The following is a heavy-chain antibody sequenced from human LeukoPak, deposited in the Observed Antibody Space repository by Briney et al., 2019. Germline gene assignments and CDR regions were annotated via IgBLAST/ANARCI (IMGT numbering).Heavy chain of an antibody. J-gene: IGHJ4*02. Sequence: GGSLRLSCAASGFAFRSFDMSWVRQAPGKGLEWVSSLSGSGDTTYYADSVKGRFTISRDDSNNTLYLQMNSLRAEDTALYYCAKDRSLTLPTFERSGYYYYWGQGTLVTVSS. CDR1: GFAFRSFD. D-gene: IGHD3-22*01. CDR3: AKDRSLTLPTFERSGYYYY. CDR2: LSGSGDTT. V-gene: IGHV3-23*01.